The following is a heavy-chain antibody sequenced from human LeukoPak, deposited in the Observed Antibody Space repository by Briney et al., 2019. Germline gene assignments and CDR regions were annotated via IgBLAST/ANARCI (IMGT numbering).Heavy chain of an antibody. CDR1: GYSFTRYG. J-gene: IGHJ4*02. Sequence: ASVKVSCQASGYSFTRYGISWVRQAPGQGLEWMGWISGSNGNTNYAQKFQGRVTMTTDTSTGTAYMDLRNLRFDDTAVYCCARSGRGTYHYFDLWGQGTLVTVSS. V-gene: IGHV1-18*01. CDR2: ISGSNGNT. CDR3: ARSGRGTYHYFDL. D-gene: IGHD1-26*01.